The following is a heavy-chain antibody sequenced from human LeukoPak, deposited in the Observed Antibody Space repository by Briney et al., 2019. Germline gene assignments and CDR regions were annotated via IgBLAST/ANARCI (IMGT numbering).Heavy chain of an antibody. CDR2: ISGSGGST. CDR3: AKDKMELDSGYYYYYMDV. D-gene: IGHD1-26*01. J-gene: IGHJ6*03. Sequence: GGSLRLSCAASGFTFSSYAMSWVRQAPGEGLEWVSAISGSGGSTYYADSVKGRFTISRDNSKNTLYLQMNSLRAEDTAVYYCAKDKMELDSGYYYYYMDVWGKGTTVTVSS. V-gene: IGHV3-23*01. CDR1: GFTFSSYA.